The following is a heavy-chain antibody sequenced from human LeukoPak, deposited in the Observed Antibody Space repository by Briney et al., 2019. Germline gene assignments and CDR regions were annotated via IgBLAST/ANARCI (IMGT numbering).Heavy chain of an antibody. J-gene: IGHJ4*02. D-gene: IGHD3-9*01. CDR2: IDWDSSHI. CDR3: ARDPLRYLRMRHYDY. Sequence: GGSLRLSCAASGFTFSTSAMNWVRQVPGKGLEWVSSIDWDSSHIYYAASVKGRFTISRDNGRNSVYLQMNSLRAEDTAVYYCARDPLRYLRMRHYDYWGQGTLVAVSS. V-gene: IGHV3-21*01. CDR1: GFTFSTSA.